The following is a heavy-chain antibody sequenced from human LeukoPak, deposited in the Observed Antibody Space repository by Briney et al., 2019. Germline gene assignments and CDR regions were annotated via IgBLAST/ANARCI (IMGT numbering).Heavy chain of an antibody. J-gene: IGHJ4*02. Sequence: PGGSLRLSCKASGFNFGNFGMHWVRQAPGKGLEWVAFIRYDGSNEYYADSVKGRFTISRDNSKNTLYLQMNSLRAEDTAVYYCAREMYSYGYGYYFDYWGQGTLVTVSS. D-gene: IGHD5-18*01. CDR2: IRYDGSNE. CDR1: GFNFGNFG. CDR3: AREMYSYGYGYYFDY. V-gene: IGHV3-30*02.